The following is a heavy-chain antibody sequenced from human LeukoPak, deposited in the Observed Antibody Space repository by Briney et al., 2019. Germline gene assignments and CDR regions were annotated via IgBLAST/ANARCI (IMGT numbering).Heavy chain of an antibody. CDR2: INPSGGST. Sequence: ASVKVSCKASGYTFTSYYMHWVRQAPGQGLEWMGIINPSGGSTSYAQKFQGRVTMTRDTSTSTVYMELSSLRSEHTAVYYCARGGRAPSAAGPFFYYYYGMDVWGQGTTVTVSS. CDR3: ARGGRAPSAAGPFFYYYYGMDV. J-gene: IGHJ6*02. D-gene: IGHD6-13*01. CDR1: GYTFTSYY. V-gene: IGHV1-46*01.